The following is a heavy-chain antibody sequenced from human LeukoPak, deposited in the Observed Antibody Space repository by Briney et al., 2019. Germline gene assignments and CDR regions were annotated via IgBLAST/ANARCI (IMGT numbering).Heavy chain of an antibody. CDR2: ISHSGTT. CDR3: ARGLVWRFLLDSRRDSFDI. D-gene: IGHD3-16*01. CDR1: GGSFSDYQ. V-gene: IGHV4-34*01. J-gene: IGHJ3*02. Sequence: SETVSLTCAVSGGSFSDYQWNWIRQSPGKGLEWLGEISHSGTTTYNPSLKSRVTISVDTSKNQFSLRLRSVTAADTAVYYCARGLVWRFLLDSRRDSFDIWGQGTTITVSS.